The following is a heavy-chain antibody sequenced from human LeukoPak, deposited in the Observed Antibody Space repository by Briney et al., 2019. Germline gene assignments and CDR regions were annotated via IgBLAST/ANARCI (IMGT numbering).Heavy chain of an antibody. D-gene: IGHD3-10*01. Sequence: SETLSLTCTVSGGSISSYYWSWIRQPPGTGLEWIGYIYYSGSTNYNPSLKSRVTISVDTSKNQFSLKLSSVTAADTAVYYCARLWFGELSNWFDPWGQGTLVTVSS. J-gene: IGHJ5*02. CDR3: ARLWFGELSNWFDP. CDR2: IYYSGST. V-gene: IGHV4-59*01. CDR1: GGSISSYY.